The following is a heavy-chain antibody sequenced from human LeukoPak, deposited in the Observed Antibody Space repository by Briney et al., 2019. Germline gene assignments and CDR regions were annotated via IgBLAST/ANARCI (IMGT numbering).Heavy chain of an antibody. Sequence: PGGSLRLSCAASGFTFSNYAMTWVRQAPGKGLEWVSAISGSGGSTYYADSVKGRFTISRDNSKNTLYLQMNSLRAEDTAVYYCAKVGPWELRAFDYWGQGTLVTVSS. J-gene: IGHJ4*02. CDR1: GFTFSNYA. CDR2: ISGSGGST. V-gene: IGHV3-23*01. CDR3: AKVGPWELRAFDY. D-gene: IGHD1-26*01.